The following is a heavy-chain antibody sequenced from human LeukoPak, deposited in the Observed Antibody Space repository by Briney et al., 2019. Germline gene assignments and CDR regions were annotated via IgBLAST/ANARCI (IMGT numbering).Heavy chain of an antibody. CDR2: IYPGDSDT. J-gene: IGHJ3*02. Sequence: GESLKISCKGSGYSFTNYWIGWVRQMPGKGLEWVAIIYPGDSDTRYSPSFQGQVTISADKSISTAYLQWSSLKASDTAMYYCARPRTGLDDAFDIWGQGTMVTVSS. D-gene: IGHD6-19*01. V-gene: IGHV5-51*01. CDR3: ARPRTGLDDAFDI. CDR1: GYSFTNYW.